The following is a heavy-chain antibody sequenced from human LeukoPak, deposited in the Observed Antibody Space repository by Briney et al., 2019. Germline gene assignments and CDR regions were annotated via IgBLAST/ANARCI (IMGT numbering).Heavy chain of an antibody. CDR2: IYHSGST. CDR1: GYSISSGYY. J-gene: IGHJ4*02. Sequence: PSETLSLTCTVSGYSISSGYYWGWLRQPPGKGLEWIGSIYHSGSTYYNPSLKSRVTISVDTSKNQFSLKLSSVTAADTAVYYCARQLPYYYDSSGYQRMIDYWGQGTLVTVSS. V-gene: IGHV4-38-2*02. D-gene: IGHD3-22*01. CDR3: ARQLPYYYDSSGYQRMIDY.